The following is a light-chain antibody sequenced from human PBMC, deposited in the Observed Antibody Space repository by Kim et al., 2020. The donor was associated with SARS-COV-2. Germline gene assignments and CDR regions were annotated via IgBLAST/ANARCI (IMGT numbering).Light chain of an antibody. CDR1: QSVSRSY. J-gene: IGKJ4*01. V-gene: IGKV3-20*01. CDR3: QQYDMSPLT. Sequence: SPGERATLSCRASQSVSRSYLAWYQQKPGQAPRLLIYGASSRATGIPDRFSGSESGTDFTLTISRLEPEDFAVYYCQQYDMSPLTFGGGTKVDIK. CDR2: GAS.